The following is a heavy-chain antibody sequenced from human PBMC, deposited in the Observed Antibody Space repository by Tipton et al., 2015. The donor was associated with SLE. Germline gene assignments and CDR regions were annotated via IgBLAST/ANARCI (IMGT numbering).Heavy chain of an antibody. CDR1: GFTLSIYG. D-gene: IGHD3-22*01. CDR2: IWYDGSNK. V-gene: IGHV3-33*01. CDR3: VRGGDYYDSSGNDAFDI. Sequence: SGFTLSIYGMHWVRQAPGRGLEWVALIWYDGSNKYYVDSVKGRFTISRDNSKNTVDLQMNSLRAEDTAVYYCVRGGDYYDSSGNDAFDIWGQGTMVTVSS. J-gene: IGHJ3*02.